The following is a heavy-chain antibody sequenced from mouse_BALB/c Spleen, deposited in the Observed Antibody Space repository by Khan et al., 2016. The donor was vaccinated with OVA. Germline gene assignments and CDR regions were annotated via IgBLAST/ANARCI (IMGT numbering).Heavy chain of an antibody. D-gene: IGHD2-1*01. J-gene: IGHJ4*01. CDR2: ISSGSSTI. CDR1: GFTFSSFG. V-gene: IGHV5-17*02. Sequence: EVELVESGGGLVQPGGSRKLSCAASGFTFSSFGMHWVRQAPEKGLEWVTYISSGSSTIYYADTVKGRFTISRDNPKKTLFLHMTSLRSEDTAMYYCARYGNYAMDYWGQGTSVTVSS. CDR3: ARYGNYAMDY.